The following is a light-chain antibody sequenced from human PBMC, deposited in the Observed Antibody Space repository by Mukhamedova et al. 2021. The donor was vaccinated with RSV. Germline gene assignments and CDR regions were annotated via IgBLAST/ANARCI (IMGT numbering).Light chain of an antibody. Sequence: TARITCEEDNIGSEVVHWYQQKPGQAPVLVVYEDSDRPSGIPERFSGSNSGDTATLIISRVEAGAEADYYCQVFYTTSHRVVFGG. V-gene: IGLV3-21*02. CDR1: NIGSEV. CDR3: QVFYTTSHRVV. J-gene: IGLJ2*01. CDR2: EDS.